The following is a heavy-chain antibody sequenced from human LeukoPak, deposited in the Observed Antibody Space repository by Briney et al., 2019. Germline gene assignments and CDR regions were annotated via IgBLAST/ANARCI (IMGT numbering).Heavy chain of an antibody. CDR3: GRGRKQKAKYSHH. Sequence: SETLSLTCTVSGGSISSYYWSWIRQPPGKGLEWIGYIYYSGSTNYNPSLKSRVTISVDTSKNQFSLKLSSVTAADTAVYYCGRGRKQKAKYSHHGGRGPLVPFS. D-gene: IGHD1-14*01. J-gene: IGHJ1*01. CDR2: IYYSGST. V-gene: IGHV4-59*01. CDR1: GGSISSYY.